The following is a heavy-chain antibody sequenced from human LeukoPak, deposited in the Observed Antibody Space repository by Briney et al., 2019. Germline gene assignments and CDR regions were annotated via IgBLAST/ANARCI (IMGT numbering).Heavy chain of an antibody. Sequence: PSETLSLTCTVSGGSISAISGGPYYWGWIRQPPGKGLEWIGSGHYSGNTYTPSLKSRVTISIDTSKNQFSLKVSSVTAADTAVYYCARHGRHGDHDYWGQGNLVTVSS. D-gene: IGHD2-21*02. CDR3: ARHGRHGDHDY. J-gene: IGHJ4*02. V-gene: IGHV4-39*01. CDR2: GHYSGNT. CDR1: GGSISAISGGPYY.